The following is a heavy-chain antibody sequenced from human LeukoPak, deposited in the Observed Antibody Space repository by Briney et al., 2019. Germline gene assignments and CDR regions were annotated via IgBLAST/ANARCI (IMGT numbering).Heavy chain of an antibody. CDR1: GYTFTTYY. CDR3: AREIVVVPSAMGFDP. V-gene: IGHV1-46*01. CDR2: INPSGGST. J-gene: IGHJ5*02. D-gene: IGHD2-2*01. Sequence: EASVKVSCKASGYTFTTYYIHWVRRAPGQGLEWMGVINPSGGSTSFAQKFQARLTMTRDTSTSTVYMELSGLNSEDTAVYYCAREIVVVPSAMGFDPWGQGTLVTVSS.